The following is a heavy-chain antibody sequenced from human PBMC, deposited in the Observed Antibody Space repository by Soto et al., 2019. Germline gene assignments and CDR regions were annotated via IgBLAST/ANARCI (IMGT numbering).Heavy chain of an antibody. V-gene: IGHV1-18*01. D-gene: IGHD4-17*01. CDR3: ARVGTTVVTSPPHYFDY. J-gene: IGHJ4*02. CDR2: ISAYNGNT. Sequence: QVQLVQSGAEVKKPGASVKVSCKASGYTFTSYGISWVRQAPGQGLEWMGWISAYNGNTNYAQKLQGRVTMTTDTSTSTAYMELRSPRSDDTAVYYCARVGTTVVTSPPHYFDYWGQGTLVTVSS. CDR1: GYTFTSYG.